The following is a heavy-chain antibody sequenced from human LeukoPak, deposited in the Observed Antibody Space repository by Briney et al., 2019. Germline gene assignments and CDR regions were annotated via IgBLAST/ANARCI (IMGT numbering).Heavy chain of an antibody. Sequence: ASVKVSCKASGGTFISYAISWVRQAPGQGLEWMGGINTYNGNTNYAQKLRGRLTMTTDTSTSTAYMELRSLRSDDTAVYYCARDPHEFSSGWSQFDYWGQGTLVTVSS. D-gene: IGHD6-19*01. J-gene: IGHJ4*02. CDR1: GGTFISYA. CDR2: INTYNGNT. CDR3: ARDPHEFSSGWSQFDY. V-gene: IGHV1-18*01.